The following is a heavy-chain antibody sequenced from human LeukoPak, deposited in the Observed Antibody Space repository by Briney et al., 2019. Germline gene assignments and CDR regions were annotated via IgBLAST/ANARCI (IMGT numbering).Heavy chain of an antibody. CDR1: GFTFSSYS. J-gene: IGHJ4*02. Sequence: GGSLRLSCAASGFTFSSYSMNWVRQAPGKGLEWVSSISSSSSYIYYADSVKGRFTISRDNAKNSLYLQMNSLRVEDTAVYYCARDGAAMVTRLFDYWGQGTLVTVSS. CDR3: ARDGAAMVTRLFDY. V-gene: IGHV3-21*01. CDR2: ISSSSSYI. D-gene: IGHD5-18*01.